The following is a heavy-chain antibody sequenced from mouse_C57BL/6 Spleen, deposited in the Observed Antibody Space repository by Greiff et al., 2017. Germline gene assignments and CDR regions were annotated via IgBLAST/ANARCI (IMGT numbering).Heavy chain of an antibody. V-gene: IGHV1-69*01. CDR1: GYTFTSYW. J-gene: IGHJ3*01. CDR2: IDPSDSYT. CDR3: AREGDYYGSSSCAY. D-gene: IGHD1-1*01. Sequence: QVQLQQPGAELVMPGASVKLSCKASGYTFTSYWMHWVKQRPGQGLEWIGEIDPSDSYTNYNQKFKGKSTLTVDKASSTAYMQLSSLTSEDSAVYYGAREGDYYGSSSCAYWGQGTLVTVSA.